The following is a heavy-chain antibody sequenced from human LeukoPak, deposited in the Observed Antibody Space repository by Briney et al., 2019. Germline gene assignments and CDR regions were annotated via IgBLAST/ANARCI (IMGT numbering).Heavy chain of an antibody. V-gene: IGHV3-23*01. D-gene: IGHD5-18*01. CDR1: GFNFSSYA. CDR3: AKDPRGYSYGFDGEFDY. CDR2: ISSSGGST. J-gene: IGHJ4*02. Sequence: GGSLRLSCAASGFNFSSYAMNLVRQAPGKRLDEVSAISSSGGSTYYADSVKGRFTISRDNSKNTLYLQMNSLRAEDTAVYYCAKDPRGYSYGFDGEFDYWGQGTLVTVSS.